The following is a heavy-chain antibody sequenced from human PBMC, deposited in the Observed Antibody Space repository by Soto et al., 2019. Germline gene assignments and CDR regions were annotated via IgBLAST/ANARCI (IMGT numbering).Heavy chain of an antibody. J-gene: IGHJ4*02. V-gene: IGHV3-48*02. CDR1: GFTFSSYS. Sequence: GGSLRLSCAASGFTFSSYSMNWVRQAPGKGLEWVSYISSSSSTIYYADSVKGRFTISRDNAKNSLYLQMNSLRDEDTAVYYCARVSRGMPSLSFDYWGQGTLVTVSS. CDR2: ISSSSSTI. CDR3: ARVSRGMPSLSFDY. D-gene: IGHD2-2*01.